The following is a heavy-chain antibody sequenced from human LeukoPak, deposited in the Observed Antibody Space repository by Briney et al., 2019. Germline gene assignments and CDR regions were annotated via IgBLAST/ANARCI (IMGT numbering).Heavy chain of an antibody. CDR3: ARVAVAFAMVRGVMMDDAFDI. CDR1: GYTFTGYY. D-gene: IGHD3-10*01. Sequence: GASVKVSCKASGYTFTGYYMHWVRQAPGQGLEWMGWINPNSGGTNYAQKFQGRVTMTRDTSISTAYMELSRLRSDDTAVYYCARVAVAFAMVRGVMMDDAFDIWGQGTMVTVSS. J-gene: IGHJ3*02. CDR2: INPNSGGT. V-gene: IGHV1-2*02.